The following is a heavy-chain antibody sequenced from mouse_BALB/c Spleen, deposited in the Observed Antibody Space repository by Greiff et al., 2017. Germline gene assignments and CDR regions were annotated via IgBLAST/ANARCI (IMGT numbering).Heavy chain of an antibody. CDR3: ARHHYPRDYAMDY. V-gene: IGHV5-12-1*01. CDR1: GFAFSSYD. D-gene: IGHD1-2*01. J-gene: IGHJ4*01. Sequence: EVMLVESGGGLVKPGGSLQLSCAASGFAFSSYDMSWVRQTPEKRLEWVAYISSGGGSTYYPDTVKGRFTISRDNAKNTLYLQMSSLKSEDTAMYYCARHHYPRDYAMDYWGQGDSVTDSS. CDR2: ISSGGGST.